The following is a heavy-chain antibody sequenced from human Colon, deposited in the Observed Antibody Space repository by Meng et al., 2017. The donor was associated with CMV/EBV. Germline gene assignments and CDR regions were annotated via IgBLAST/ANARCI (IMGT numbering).Heavy chain of an antibody. CDR3: AREQRGYCTSTSCPSRWFDP. V-gene: IGHV3-9*01. CDR1: GFSFDDYG. Sequence: SLKISCTASGFSFDDYGMHWIRQAPGKGLEWVSGISWNSGNIDYADSVKGRFTISRDNAKNSLYLQMDSLRAEDTAVYYCAREQRGYCTSTSCPSRWFDPWGQGTLVTVSS. CDR2: ISWNSGNI. D-gene: IGHD2-2*01. J-gene: IGHJ5*02.